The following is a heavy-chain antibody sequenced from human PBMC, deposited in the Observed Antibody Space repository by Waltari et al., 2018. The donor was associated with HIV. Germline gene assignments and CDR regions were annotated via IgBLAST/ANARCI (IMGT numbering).Heavy chain of an antibody. CDR3: ARGSRDYYDSSGYYYTGFDY. D-gene: IGHD3-22*01. J-gene: IGHJ4*02. Sequence: EVQLVQSGAEVKKPGESLKISCKGSGYSFTSYWIGWVRQMPGKGREWMGVIYPGDSDTRYSPSFQGQVTISADKSISTAYLQWSSLKASDTAMYYCARGSRDYYDSSGYYYTGFDYWGQGTLVTVSS. CDR1: GYSFTSYW. CDR2: IYPGDSDT. V-gene: IGHV5-51*03.